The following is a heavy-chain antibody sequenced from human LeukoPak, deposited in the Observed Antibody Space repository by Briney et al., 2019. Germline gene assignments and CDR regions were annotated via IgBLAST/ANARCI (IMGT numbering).Heavy chain of an antibody. Sequence: SETLSLTCAVYGGSFSGYYWNWIRQSPGKGLEWIGEINHSGSTNYNPSLESRVTISVDTSKNQFSLKLSSVTAADTAVYYCARDVVAAPGTWDYWGQGTLVTVSS. V-gene: IGHV4-34*01. CDR1: GGSFSGYY. D-gene: IGHD6-13*01. CDR2: INHSGST. CDR3: ARDVVAAPGTWDY. J-gene: IGHJ4*02.